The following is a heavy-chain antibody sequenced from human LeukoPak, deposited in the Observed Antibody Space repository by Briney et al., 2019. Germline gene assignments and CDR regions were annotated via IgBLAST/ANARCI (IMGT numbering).Heavy chain of an antibody. CDR3: ARDRTYCSSTSCYDAFDI. V-gene: IGHV4-61*02. J-gene: IGHJ3*02. D-gene: IGHD2-2*01. CDR2: IYTSGST. Sequence: SQTLSLTCTVSGGSISSGSYCWSWIRQPAGKGLEWIGRIYTSGSTNYNPSLKSRVTISVDTSKNQFSLKLSSVTAADTAVYYCARDRTYCSSTSCYDAFDIWGQGTMVTVSS. CDR1: GGSISSGSYC.